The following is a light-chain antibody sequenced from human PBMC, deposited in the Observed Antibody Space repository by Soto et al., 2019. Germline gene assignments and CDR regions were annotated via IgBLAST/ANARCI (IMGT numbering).Light chain of an antibody. V-gene: IGKV3D-11*03. CDR3: HQRQSWPRT. CDR1: QYINTS. Sequence: EIVLTQSPATLSSFPGDRVTLSCRASQYINTSLAWYQHRPGQAPRLLIYQTSFRAAGIPARFSASGSGTDFTLTISDVQPEDFALYYCHQRQSWPRTFGQGTKVDIK. CDR2: QTS. J-gene: IGKJ1*01.